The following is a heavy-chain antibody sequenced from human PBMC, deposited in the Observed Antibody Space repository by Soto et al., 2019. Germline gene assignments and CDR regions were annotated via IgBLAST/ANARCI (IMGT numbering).Heavy chain of an antibody. Sequence: ASVKLSCKASGYTFTSYAMHWVRQAPGQRLEWMGWINAGNGNTKYSQKFQGRVTITRDTSASTAYMELSRLRSEDTAVYYCARGGSYYYFDYWGQGTLVTVSS. CDR3: ARGGSYYYFDY. V-gene: IGHV1-3*01. CDR2: INAGNGNT. CDR1: GYTFTSYA. D-gene: IGHD1-26*01. J-gene: IGHJ4*02.